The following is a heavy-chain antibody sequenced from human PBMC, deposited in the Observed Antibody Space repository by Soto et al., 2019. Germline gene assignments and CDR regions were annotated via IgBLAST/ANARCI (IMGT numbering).Heavy chain of an antibody. Sequence: SETLSLTCTVSGGSISSYYWSWIRQPPGKGLEWIGYIYYSGSTNYNPSLKSRVTISVDASRNQFSLKLSSVTAADTAVYYCARDTYCGGDCYSDYGMDVWGQGTTVTVSS. CDR3: ARDTYCGGDCYSDYGMDV. CDR1: GGSISSYY. D-gene: IGHD2-21*02. J-gene: IGHJ6*02. CDR2: IYYSGST. V-gene: IGHV4-59*01.